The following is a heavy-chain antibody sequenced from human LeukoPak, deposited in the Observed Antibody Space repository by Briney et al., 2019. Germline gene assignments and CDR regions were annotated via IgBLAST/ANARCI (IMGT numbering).Heavy chain of an antibody. CDR1: GYSISSGYY. CDR2: IDRTGTT. D-gene: IGHD3-16*02. Sequence: SETLSLTCTVSGYSISSGYYWGWIRQPPGKGLEWIGTIDRTGTTYYNASVKSRVTISGDTSKNQFSLNMTSVTAADTAVYYCARGLFSYSCSDPWGQGILVTVSS. J-gene: IGHJ5*02. CDR3: ARGLFSYSCSDP. V-gene: IGHV4-38-2*02.